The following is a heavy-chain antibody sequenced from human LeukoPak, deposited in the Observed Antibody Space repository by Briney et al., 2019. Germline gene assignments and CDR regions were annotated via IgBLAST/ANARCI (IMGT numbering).Heavy chain of an antibody. Sequence: GGSLRLSCAASGFTFSAYWMHWVRQVPGKGLVWVSRINNDGTATFFADSVKGRFTISRDNAKNSLYLQMNSLRTEDTAVYYCARGYGDPLDYYYYMDDWGNGTTVTVSS. CDR2: INNDGTAT. D-gene: IGHD4-17*01. CDR3: ARGYGDPLDYYYYMDD. CDR1: GFTFSAYW. J-gene: IGHJ6*03. V-gene: IGHV3-74*01.